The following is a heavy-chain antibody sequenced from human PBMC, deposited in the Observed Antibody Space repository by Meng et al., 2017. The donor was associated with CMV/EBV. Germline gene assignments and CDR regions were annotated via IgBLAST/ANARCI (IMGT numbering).Heavy chain of an antibody. Sequence: SETLSLTCTVSGGSISSSSYYWGWIRQPPGKGLEWIGSIYYSGSTYYNPSLKSRVTISVDTSKNQFPLKLSSVTAADTAVYYCARDDYDFWSGYYSDSDYWGQGTLVTVSS. J-gene: IGHJ4*02. D-gene: IGHD3-3*01. CDR2: IYYSGST. CDR1: GGSISSSSYY. CDR3: ARDDYDFWSGYYSDSDY. V-gene: IGHV4-39*06.